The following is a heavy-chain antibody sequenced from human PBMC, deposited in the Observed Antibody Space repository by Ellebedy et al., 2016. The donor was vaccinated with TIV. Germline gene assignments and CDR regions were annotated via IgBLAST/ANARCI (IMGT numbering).Heavy chain of an antibody. D-gene: IGHD6-19*01. V-gene: IGHV1-46*04. Sequence: AASVKVSCKASGYTFSNYFMHWVRQAPGQGLEWMGIINPSGGSTTYAQSLQGRVTMTRDTYTTTVYMELSSLTSEDTAVYYCARSRSSGWLHTPDYWGQGALVIVSS. CDR3: ARSRSSGWLHTPDY. J-gene: IGHJ4*02. CDR2: INPSGGST. CDR1: GYTFSNYF.